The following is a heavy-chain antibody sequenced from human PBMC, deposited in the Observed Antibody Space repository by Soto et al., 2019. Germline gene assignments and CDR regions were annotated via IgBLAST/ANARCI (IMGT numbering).Heavy chain of an antibody. J-gene: IGHJ6*02. CDR1: GYSFTRYG. Sequence: QVQLVQSGAEVKKPGASVKVSCKASGYSFTRYGISWGRQAPGQGLEWMGWISGYNANTNYPENLQGRVTMTTDTSTRTAYMEVRNLISDDTAVYYCARMGDVPYYYYGLYVWGQGTTVNVSS. CDR2: ISGYNANT. V-gene: IGHV1-18*01. CDR3: ARMGDVPYYYYGLYV. D-gene: IGHD3-16*01.